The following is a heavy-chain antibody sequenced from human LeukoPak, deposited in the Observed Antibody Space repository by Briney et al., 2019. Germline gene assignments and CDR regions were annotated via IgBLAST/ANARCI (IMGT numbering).Heavy chain of an antibody. V-gene: IGHV1-46*01. Sequence: ASVKVSCKASGHTFTSYYMHWVRQAPGQGLEWMGIINPSGGSTSYAQKFQGRVTMTRDTSTSTVYMELSSLRSEDTAVYYCARDSYYYDSSGYYYGGYWGQGTLDTVSS. J-gene: IGHJ4*02. CDR2: INPSGGST. CDR1: GHTFTSYY. CDR3: ARDSYYYDSSGYYYGGY. D-gene: IGHD3-22*01.